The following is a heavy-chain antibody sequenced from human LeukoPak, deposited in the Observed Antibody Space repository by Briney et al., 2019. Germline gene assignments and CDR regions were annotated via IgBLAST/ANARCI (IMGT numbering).Heavy chain of an antibody. CDR2: IYYSGST. D-gene: IGHD3-22*01. CDR1: GGSISSGGYY. Sequence: SQTLSLTCTVSGGSISSGGYYWSWIRQHPGKGLEWIGYIYYSGSTYYNPSHKSRVTISVDTSKNQFSLKLSSVTAADTAVYYCARQGGPYDSSGYYSYYFDYWGQGTLVTVSS. J-gene: IGHJ4*02. CDR3: ARQGGPYDSSGYYSYYFDY. V-gene: IGHV4-31*03.